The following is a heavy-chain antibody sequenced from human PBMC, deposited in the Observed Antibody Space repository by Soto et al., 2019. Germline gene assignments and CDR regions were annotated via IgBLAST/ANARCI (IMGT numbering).Heavy chain of an antibody. V-gene: IGHV3-23*01. Sequence: PGGSLRLSCFASGFSFSNYAMSWVRQAPGKGLEWVSFISGSGGSTYYADSVKGRFTISRDNSKNTVFLQMNSLRAEDTAVYYFAKDLDYYDSSAYYRGNWFDPWGQGTMVTVSS. CDR3: AKDLDYYDSSAYYRGNWFDP. CDR1: GFSFSNYA. CDR2: ISGSGGST. J-gene: IGHJ5*02. D-gene: IGHD3-22*01.